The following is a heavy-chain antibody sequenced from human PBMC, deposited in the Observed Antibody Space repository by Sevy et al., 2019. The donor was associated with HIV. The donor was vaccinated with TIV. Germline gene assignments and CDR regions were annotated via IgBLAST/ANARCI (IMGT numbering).Heavy chain of an antibody. Sequence: GGSLRLSCGGSGFNISSASMNWVRQAPGRGLEWVGLIKAKIDGETTDYGAPVKGRFIISRDYSRKTVYVQLNSVKSEDTAMYFCTTRPYGSIIDYWGQGTLVTVSS. CDR1: GFNISSAS. D-gene: IGHD3-10*01. J-gene: IGHJ4*02. CDR2: IKAKIDGETT. V-gene: IGHV3-15*07. CDR3: TTRPYGSIIDY.